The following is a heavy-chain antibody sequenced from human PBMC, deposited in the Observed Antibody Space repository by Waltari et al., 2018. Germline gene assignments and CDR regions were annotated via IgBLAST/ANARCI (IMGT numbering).Heavy chain of an antibody. J-gene: IGHJ4*02. CDR1: GYTLTELS. V-gene: IGHV1-24*01. CDR2: FDPEDGET. D-gene: IGHD3-22*01. Sequence: QVQLVQSGAEVKKPGASVKVSCKVSGYTLTELSMHWVRQAPGKGLEWMGGFDPEDGETIYAQKIQGRVTMTEDTSTDTAYMELSSLRSEDTAVYYCATGHTDYYDSSGYLLMFYFDYWGQGTLVTVSS. CDR3: ATGHTDYYDSSGYLLMFYFDY.